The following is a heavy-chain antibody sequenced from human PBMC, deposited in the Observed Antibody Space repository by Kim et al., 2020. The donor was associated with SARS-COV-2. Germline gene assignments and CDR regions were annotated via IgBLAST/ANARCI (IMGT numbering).Heavy chain of an antibody. D-gene: IGHD7-27*01. V-gene: IGHV1-69*04. Sequence: SVKVSCKASGGTFSSYAISWVRQAPGQGLEWMGRIIPILGIANYAQKFQGRVTITADKSTSTAYMELSSLRSEDTAVYYRASLVTGDRGWFDPWGQGTL. J-gene: IGHJ5*02. CDR2: IIPILGIA. CDR1: GGTFSSYA. CDR3: ASLVTGDRGWFDP.